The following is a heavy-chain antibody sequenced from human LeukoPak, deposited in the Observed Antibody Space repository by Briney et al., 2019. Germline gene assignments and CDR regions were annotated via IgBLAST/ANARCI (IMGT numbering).Heavy chain of an antibody. D-gene: IGHD5-12*01. Sequence: GGSLRLSCAASGFTVSSNHMSWARQAPGKGLEWVSVVYNTDNTYYVDSVKGRFTISRDNSKNTLYLQMNSLRVEDTAVYYCARQYRNYYFDYWGQGALVTVSS. CDR2: VYNTDNT. J-gene: IGHJ4*02. CDR1: GFTVSSNH. CDR3: ARQYRNYYFDY. V-gene: IGHV3-53*01.